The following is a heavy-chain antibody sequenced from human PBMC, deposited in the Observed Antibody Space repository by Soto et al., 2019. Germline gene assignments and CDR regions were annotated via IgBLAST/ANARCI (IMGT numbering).Heavy chain of an antibody. Sequence: ASVKVSCKASVYTFTSYGISWVRQAPGQGLEWMGWISVYNGNTNYAQKLQGRVTMTTDTSTSTAFMELRSLRSDDTAVYYCARDHAIFGVAISPTARNFDYWGQGTLVTVSS. CDR3: ARDHAIFGVAISPTARNFDY. CDR2: ISVYNGNT. V-gene: IGHV1-18*01. J-gene: IGHJ4*02. CDR1: VYTFTSYG. D-gene: IGHD3-3*01.